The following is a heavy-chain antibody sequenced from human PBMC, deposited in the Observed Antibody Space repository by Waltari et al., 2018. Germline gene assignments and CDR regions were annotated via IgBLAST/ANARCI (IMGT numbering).Heavy chain of an antibody. CDR2: INNNGGST. Sequence: EVQLLESGGALVQPGGSLRLSCAASGFTFSSYAMSWVRQAPGKGLEWGSAINNNGGSTYFTDSVMGRFTISRDNSKSILYLQMNSLRAEDTAVYYCAKDRLGSSSGYFDFWGQGTLVTVSS. V-gene: IGHV3-23*01. J-gene: IGHJ4*02. D-gene: IGHD3-22*01. CDR3: AKDRLGSSSGYFDF. CDR1: GFTFSSYA.